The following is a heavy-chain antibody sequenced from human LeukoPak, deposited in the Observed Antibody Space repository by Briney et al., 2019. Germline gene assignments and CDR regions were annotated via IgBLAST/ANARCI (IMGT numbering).Heavy chain of an antibody. CDR1: GYTFSEYY. Sequence: RASVKVSCKASGYTFSEYYIDWLRQAPGQRFEWLGRINPSGGSTTYAEKFQGRVTMTTDTSTTTAFMELRSLRSDDTAVYYCARGSGMATIKGWFDPWGQGTLVTVSS. V-gene: IGHV1-46*01. CDR3: ARGSGMATIKGWFDP. J-gene: IGHJ5*02. D-gene: IGHD5-24*01. CDR2: INPSGGST.